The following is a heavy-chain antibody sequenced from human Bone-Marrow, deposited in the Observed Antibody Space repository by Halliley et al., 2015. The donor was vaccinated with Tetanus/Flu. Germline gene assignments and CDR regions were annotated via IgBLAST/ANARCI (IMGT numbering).Heavy chain of an antibody. V-gene: IGHV3-43*02. CDR2: ISAGGLFT. Sequence: CLISAGGLFTPDAASVKGRLTISRDDATDSLYLQMHSLRTEDTALYYCAKGKYTNFYYGMDVWGHGTAVIVSS. J-gene: IGHJ6*02. CDR3: AKGKYTNFYYGMDV. D-gene: IGHD2-2*02.